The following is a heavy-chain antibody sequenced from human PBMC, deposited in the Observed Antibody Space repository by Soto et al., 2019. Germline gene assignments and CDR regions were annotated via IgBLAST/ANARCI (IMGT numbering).Heavy chain of an antibody. Sequence: QVQLRQWGAGLLKPSETLFLTCEVSGGSFSDYQWTWIRQSPEKGLEWIGEIRHNGDTNSKPSLRCRLTMSRDTSKNQSSLNLSSVPSADTAVYFWGGGPDYGDYDAWGQGILVTVSS. D-gene: IGHD4-17*01. V-gene: IGHV4-34*01. CDR3: GGGPDYGDYDA. J-gene: IGHJ5*02. CDR2: IRHNGDT. CDR1: GGSFSDYQ.